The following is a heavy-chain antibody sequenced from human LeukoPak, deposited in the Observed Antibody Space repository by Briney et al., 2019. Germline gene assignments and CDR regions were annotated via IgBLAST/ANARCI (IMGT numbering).Heavy chain of an antibody. CDR3: ARHDGVIIHGNQFYYMDV. D-gene: IGHD3-3*01. Sequence: PGGSLRLSCAASKFTFSSYAMNWVRQAPGKGLEWVSSISDNGGSTYYADSVKGRFTISRDNSKNTLYLQMNSLRADDTAVYYCARHDGVIIHGNQFYYMDVWGKGTTITVSS. CDR2: ISDNGGST. CDR1: KFTFSSYA. V-gene: IGHV3-23*01. J-gene: IGHJ6*03.